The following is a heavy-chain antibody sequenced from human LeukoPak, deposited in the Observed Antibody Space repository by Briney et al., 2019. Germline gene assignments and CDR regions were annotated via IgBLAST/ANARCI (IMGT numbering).Heavy chain of an antibody. CDR1: GFTFSGSA. J-gene: IGHJ4*02. Sequence: GGALRLSCAASGFTFSGSAMHWVRQASGKGLEWVGLIRSKANSYATAYAASVKGRFTISRDDSKNTAYLQMNSLKTEDTAVYYCVRGPPQMMVPTYWGQGTLVTVSS. CDR3: VRGPPQMMVPTY. V-gene: IGHV3-73*01. CDR2: IRSKANSYAT. D-gene: IGHD3-22*01.